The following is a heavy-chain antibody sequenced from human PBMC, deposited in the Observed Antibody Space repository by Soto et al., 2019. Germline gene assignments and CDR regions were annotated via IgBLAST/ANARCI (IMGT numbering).Heavy chain of an antibody. CDR1: GGSISSGGYY. CDR2: IYYSGST. CDR3: ARERYYDSSGYYYYFDY. D-gene: IGHD3-22*01. V-gene: IGHV4-31*03. Sequence: SETLSLTCTVSGGSISSGGYYWSWIRQHPGKGLEWIGYIYYSGSTYYNPSLKSRVTISVDTSKNQFSLKLSSVTAADTAVYYCARERYYDSSGYYYYFDYWGQGTLVTVSS. J-gene: IGHJ4*02.